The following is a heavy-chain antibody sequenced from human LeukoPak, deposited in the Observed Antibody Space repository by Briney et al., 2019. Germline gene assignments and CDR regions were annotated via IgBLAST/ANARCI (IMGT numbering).Heavy chain of an antibody. V-gene: IGHV3-11*04. CDR1: GFTFSDYY. J-gene: IGHJ6*03. Sequence: KPGGSLRLSCAASGFTFSDYYMSWIRQAPGKGLEWVSYISSSGSTICYADSVKGRFTISRDNAKNSLYLQMNSLRAEDTAVYYCARVNCSSTSCYWYMDVWGKGTTVTVSS. D-gene: IGHD2-2*01. CDR3: ARVNCSSTSCYWYMDV. CDR2: ISSSGSTI.